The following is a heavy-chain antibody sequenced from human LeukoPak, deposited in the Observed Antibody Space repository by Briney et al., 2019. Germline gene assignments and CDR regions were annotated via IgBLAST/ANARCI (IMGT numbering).Heavy chain of an antibody. CDR3: ARGHTVIGL. V-gene: IGHV3-11*04. Sequence: GGSPRLSCAASGFSLSDWYMSWIRRAPGKGLEHVGYTSPTGTDISHGDSVKGRFTISRDNARNSLYLEMKSLTVDDTAVYLCARGHTVIGLWGQGTLVTVSS. CDR1: GFSLSDWY. CDR2: TSPTGTDI. J-gene: IGHJ4*02. D-gene: IGHD3-22*01.